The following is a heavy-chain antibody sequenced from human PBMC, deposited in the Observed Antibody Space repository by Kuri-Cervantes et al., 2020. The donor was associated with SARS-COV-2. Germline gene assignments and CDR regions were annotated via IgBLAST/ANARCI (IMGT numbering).Heavy chain of an antibody. CDR1: GFTFSKYA. CDR3: ARDHSDIVVVVAATHRSGGMDV. D-gene: IGHD2-15*01. CDR2: ITNSGGST. Sequence: GGSLRLSCSASGFTFSKYAMHWVRQASGKGLEYVSAITNSGGSTYYADSVKGRFTISRDNSKNTLYLQMNSLRAEDTAVYYCARDHSDIVVVVAATHRSGGMDVWGQGTTVTVSS. V-gene: IGHV3-64*04. J-gene: IGHJ6*02.